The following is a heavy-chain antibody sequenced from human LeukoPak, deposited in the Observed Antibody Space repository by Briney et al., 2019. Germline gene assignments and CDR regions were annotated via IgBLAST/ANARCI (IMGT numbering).Heavy chain of an antibody. J-gene: IGHJ4*02. CDR2: INPNSGGT. CDR1: GYTFTGYY. Sequence: ASVKVSCKASGYTFTGYYMHWVRQAPGQGLEGMGWINPNSGGTNYAQKFQGRVTMTRDTSISTAYMELSRLRSDDTAVYYCARVITMVRGVTRYYFDYWGQGTLVTVSS. D-gene: IGHD3-10*01. CDR3: ARVITMVRGVTRYYFDY. V-gene: IGHV1-2*02.